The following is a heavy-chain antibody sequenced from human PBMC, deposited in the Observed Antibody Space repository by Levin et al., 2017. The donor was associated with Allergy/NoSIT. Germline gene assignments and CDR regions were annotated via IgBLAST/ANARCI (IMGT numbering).Heavy chain of an antibody. CDR3: ARSGGSSWSRADYFDY. V-gene: IGHV4-34*01. Sequence: SETLSLTCAVYGGSFSGYYWSWIRQPPGKGLERIGEINHSGSTNYNPSLKSRVTISVDTSKNQFSLKLSSVTAADTAVYYCARSGGSSWSRADYFDYWGQGTLVTVSS. J-gene: IGHJ4*02. CDR1: GGSFSGYY. D-gene: IGHD6-13*01. CDR2: INHSGST.